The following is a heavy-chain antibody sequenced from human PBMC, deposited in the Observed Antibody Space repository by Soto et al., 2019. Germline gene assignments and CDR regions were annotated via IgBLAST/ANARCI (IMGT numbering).Heavy chain of an antibody. CDR3: ARDTRKELWAEGLNAMDV. CDR2: VSAYNGQT. J-gene: IGHJ6*02. D-gene: IGHD3-16*01. V-gene: IGHV1-18*01. Sequence: QVQLVQSGPEVKKPGASVNVSCKASAYSYPSYGISWVRQAPGQGLEWMGWVSAYNGQTNYAQKFRGRVTFTTDASTSTAFMQLRSLRSDDTAMYYCARDTRKELWAEGLNAMDVWGQGTTFTV. CDR1: AYSYPSYG.